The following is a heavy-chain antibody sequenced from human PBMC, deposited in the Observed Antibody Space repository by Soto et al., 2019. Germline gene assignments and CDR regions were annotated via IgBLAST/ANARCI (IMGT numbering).Heavy chain of an antibody. J-gene: IGHJ4*02. CDR1: GHSMSNTDYF. V-gene: IGHV4-39*01. Sequence: SETLSLTCTVSGHSMSNTDYFWGWIRQTPWSDLQWIGSLFYTGHTYYNPSLLSRVTISVDTSKNQFSLKLTSVTAADTAVYFCARHAGHSSGFNDYWGQGTLVTVSS. D-gene: IGHD6-19*01. CDR2: LFYTGHT. CDR3: ARHAGHSSGFNDY.